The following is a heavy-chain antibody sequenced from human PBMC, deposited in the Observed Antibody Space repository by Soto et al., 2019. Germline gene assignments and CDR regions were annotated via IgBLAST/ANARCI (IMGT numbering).Heavy chain of an antibody. J-gene: IGHJ4*02. Sequence: EVQLVESGGGLIQPGGSLRLSCAASGFTVSSKYMTWVRQAPGKGLEWVSVIYGGGTTYYADSVKGRFTISRDNSKNTLYLQMNSLRAEDTAVYYCVQTTGLPGFDFWGQGTLVTVSS. CDR3: VQTTGLPGFDF. CDR1: GFTVSSKY. CDR2: IYGGGTT. D-gene: IGHD1-1*01. V-gene: IGHV3-53*01.